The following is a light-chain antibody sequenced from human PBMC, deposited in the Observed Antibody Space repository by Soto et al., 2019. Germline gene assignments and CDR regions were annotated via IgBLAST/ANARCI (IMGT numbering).Light chain of an antibody. CDR1: QSVRSN. V-gene: IGKV3-15*01. J-gene: IGKJ4*01. CDR2: GAS. Sequence: VVMTQSPATLSVSPGERATLSCRASQSVRSNLAWYQQKPGQAPRLLIYGASTRATGIPARFSGSGSGTEVTLTISILQSEDFAVYYRQQYNNWPPLTFGGGTKVDIK. CDR3: QQYNNWPPLT.